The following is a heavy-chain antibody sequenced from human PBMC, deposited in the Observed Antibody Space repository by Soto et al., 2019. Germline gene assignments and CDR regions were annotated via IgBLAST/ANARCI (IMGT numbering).Heavy chain of an antibody. V-gene: IGHV1-69*13. D-gene: IGHD4-17*01. CDR2: FDPKYGTT. CDR1: GYTFTSYG. Sequence: SVKVSCKASGYTFTSYGISWVRQAPGKGLEWMGGFDPKYGTTTYAQKFQGRVTMTADESTSTAYMELSSLRSEDTAVYYCATRDYQVEGPGAFDIWGQGTMVTGSS. J-gene: IGHJ3*02. CDR3: ATRDYQVEGPGAFDI.